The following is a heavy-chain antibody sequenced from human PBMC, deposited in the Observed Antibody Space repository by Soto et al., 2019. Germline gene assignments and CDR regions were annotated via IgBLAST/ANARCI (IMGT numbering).Heavy chain of an antibody. D-gene: IGHD2-2*01. CDR2: INPNSGGT. J-gene: IGHJ6*02. V-gene: IGHV1-2*02. CDR3: ARDSLIVVVPAAIRPDYYYYGMDV. Sequence: GASVKVSCKASGYTFTGYYMHWVRQAPGQGLEWMGWINPNSGGTNYAQKFQGRVTMTRDTSINTAYMELSRLRSDDTAVYYCARDSLIVVVPAAIRPDYYYYGMDVWGQGTTVTVSS. CDR1: GYTFTGYY.